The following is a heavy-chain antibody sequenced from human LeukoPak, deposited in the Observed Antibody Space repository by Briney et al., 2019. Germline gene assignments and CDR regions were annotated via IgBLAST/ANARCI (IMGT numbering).Heavy chain of an antibody. D-gene: IGHD3-22*01. Sequence: ASVKVSCKASGYIFTGYYIHWLRQAPGQGLEWMGRINPNNGGTNSAQRFQGRVTMTRDTSISTVHMELSRLTSDDTAVYYCATSLLQSFAFDIWGQGTMVTVSS. V-gene: IGHV1-2*06. CDR1: GYIFTGYY. J-gene: IGHJ3*02. CDR3: ATSLLQSFAFDI. CDR2: INPNNGGT.